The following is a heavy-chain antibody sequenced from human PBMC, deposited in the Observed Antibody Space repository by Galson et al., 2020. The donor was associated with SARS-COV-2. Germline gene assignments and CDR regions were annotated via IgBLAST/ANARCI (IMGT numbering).Heavy chain of an antibody. V-gene: IGHV4-59*08. CDR3: ASSGSYPTSIDY. Sequence: SETLSLTCTVSGGSISSYYWSWIRQPPGKGLEWIGYIYYSGSTNYNPSLKSRVTISVDTSKNQFSLKLSSVTAADTAVYYCASSGSYPTSIDYWGQGTLVTVSS. CDR2: IYYSGST. CDR1: GGSISSYY. J-gene: IGHJ4*02. D-gene: IGHD1-26*01.